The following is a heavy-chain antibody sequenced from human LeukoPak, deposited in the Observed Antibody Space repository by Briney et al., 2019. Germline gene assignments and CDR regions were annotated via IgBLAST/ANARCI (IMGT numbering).Heavy chain of an antibody. CDR2: IYYSGNT. CDR1: GDSISSSNSY. CDR3: AANYYDSSGYYYAGVNFDY. J-gene: IGHJ4*02. V-gene: IGHV4-39*07. Sequence: PSETLSLTCTVSGDSISSSNSYWGWIRQPPGKGLEWIGSIYYSGNTYYNASLKSRVTISVDTSKNQFSLKLSSVTAADTAVYYCAANYYDSSGYYYAGVNFDYWGQGTLVTVSS. D-gene: IGHD3-22*01.